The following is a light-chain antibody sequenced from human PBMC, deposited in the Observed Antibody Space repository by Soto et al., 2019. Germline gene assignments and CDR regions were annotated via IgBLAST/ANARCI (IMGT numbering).Light chain of an antibody. CDR3: QQYNNWPPLT. J-gene: IGKJ4*01. Sequence: EILLLQSPATLSVSPGERATLSCTASQSVSSNLAWYQQKPGQAPRLLIYGASTRATGIPARFSGGGSGTEFTLTISSLQSEDFAVYYCQQYNNWPPLTFGGGTKVDIK. V-gene: IGKV3-15*01. CDR1: QSVSSN. CDR2: GAS.